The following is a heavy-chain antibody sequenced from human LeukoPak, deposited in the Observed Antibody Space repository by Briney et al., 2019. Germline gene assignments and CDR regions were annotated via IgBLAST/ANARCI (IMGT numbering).Heavy chain of an antibody. D-gene: IGHD5-12*01. CDR2: IRSKAYGGTT. CDR1: GFTFGDYA. CDR3: TRGGYSGYVQILPLDY. Sequence: GGSLRLSCTASGFTFGDYAMSWVHQAPGKGLEWVGFIRSKAYGGTTEYAASVKGRFTISRDDSKSIAYLQMNSLKTEDTAVYYCTRGGYSGYVQILPLDYWGQGTLVTVSS. J-gene: IGHJ4*02. V-gene: IGHV3-49*04.